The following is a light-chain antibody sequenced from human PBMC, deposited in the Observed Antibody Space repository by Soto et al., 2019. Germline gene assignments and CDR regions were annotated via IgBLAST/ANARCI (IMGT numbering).Light chain of an antibody. CDR2: GAS. CDR1: QSISGN. CDR3: QQYNNWPPIT. Sequence: EIVLTQSPGTLSLSPGERATLSCRASQSISGNYLAWYQQKPGQAPRPLIYGASTRATGIPARFSGSGSGTEFTLTISSLQSEDFAVYYCQQYNNWPPITFGQGTRLEIK. V-gene: IGKV3-15*01. J-gene: IGKJ5*01.